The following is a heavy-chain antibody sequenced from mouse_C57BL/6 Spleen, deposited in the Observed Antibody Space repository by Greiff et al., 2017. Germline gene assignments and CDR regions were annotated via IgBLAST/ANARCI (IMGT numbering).Heavy chain of an antibody. V-gene: IGHV1-64*01. Sequence: QVQLQQSGAELVKPGASVKLSCKASGYTFTSYWMHWVKQRPGQGLEWIGMIHPNSGSTNYNEKFKSKATLTVDKSSSTAYMQLSSLTSEDSAVYYCARGASRYDGSSYGYFDVWGTGTTVTVSS. D-gene: IGHD1-1*01. CDR1: GYTFTSYW. J-gene: IGHJ1*03. CDR3: ARGASRYDGSSYGYFDV. CDR2: IHPNSGST.